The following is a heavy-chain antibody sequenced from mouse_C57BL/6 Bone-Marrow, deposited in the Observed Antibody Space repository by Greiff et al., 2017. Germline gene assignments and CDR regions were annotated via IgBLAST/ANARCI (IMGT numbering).Heavy chain of an antibody. J-gene: IGHJ4*01. V-gene: IGHV1-55*01. CDR1: GYTFTSYW. Sequence: QVKLQQSGAELVKPGASVKMSCKASGYTFTSYWITWVKQRPGQGLEWIGDIYPGSGSTNYNEKFKSKATLIVDTSSSTAYMQLSSLTSEDSAVYYCAICYLYAMDYWGQGTSVTVSS. CDR3: AICYLYAMDY. CDR2: IYPGSGST. D-gene: IGHD2-12*01.